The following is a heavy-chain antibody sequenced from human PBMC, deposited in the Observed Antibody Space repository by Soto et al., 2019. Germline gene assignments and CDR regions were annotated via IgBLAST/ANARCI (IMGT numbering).Heavy chain of an antibody. V-gene: IGHV3-48*03. CDR2: ISSSGSTI. CDR3: AKDKDLGAAGYYFDY. D-gene: IGHD6-13*01. J-gene: IGHJ4*02. CDR1: GFTFSSYE. Sequence: EVQLVESGGGLVQPGGSLRLSCAASGFTFSSYEMNWVRQAPGKGLEWVSYISSSGSTIYYADSVKGRFTIFRDNSKNTLYLQMNSLRAEDTAVFYCAKDKDLGAAGYYFDYWGQGTLVTVSS.